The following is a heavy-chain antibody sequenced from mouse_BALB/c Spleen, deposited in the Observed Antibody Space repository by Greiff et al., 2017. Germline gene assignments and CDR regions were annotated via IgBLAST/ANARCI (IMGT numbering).Heavy chain of an antibody. J-gene: IGHJ3*01. Sequence: VQLQQSGAELMKPGASVKISCKATGYTFSSYWIEWVKQRPGHGLEWIGEILPGSGSTHYNEKFKGKATFAADTSSNTAYMQLSSLTSEDSAVYYCARSSYYYGSSPAWFAYWGQGTLVTVSA. D-gene: IGHD1-1*01. CDR3: ARSSYYYGSSPAWFAY. CDR1: GYTFSSYW. CDR2: ILPGSGST. V-gene: IGHV1-9*01.